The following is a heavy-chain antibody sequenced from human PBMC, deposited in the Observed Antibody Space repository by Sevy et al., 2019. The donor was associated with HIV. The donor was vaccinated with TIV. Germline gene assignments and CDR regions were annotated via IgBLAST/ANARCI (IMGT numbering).Heavy chain of an antibody. CDR1: GFTFSSYA. D-gene: IGHD6-13*01. CDR3: ERDPRHSSSQDY. J-gene: IGHJ4*02. Sequence: GGSLRLSCAASGFTFSSYAMHWVRQAPGKGLEWVAVISYDGRNKYYADSVKGRFTISRDNSKDTLYLQMNSLGAEDTAVYYCERDPRHSSSQDYWGQGTLVTVSS. CDR2: ISYDGRNK. V-gene: IGHV3-30*04.